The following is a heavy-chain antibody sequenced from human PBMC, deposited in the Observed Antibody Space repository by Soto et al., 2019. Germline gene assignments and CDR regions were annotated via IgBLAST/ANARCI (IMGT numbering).Heavy chain of an antibody. Sequence: QVPLVQSGAEVKKPGASVKVSCKASGYTFTSYGISWVRQAPGQGLEWMGWISAYNGNTNYAQKLQGRVTMTTDTSTSTAYMELRSLRSDDTAVYYCAREPQIYYDSSGYYLDYWGQGTLVTVSS. CDR3: AREPQIYYDSSGYYLDY. V-gene: IGHV1-18*01. CDR2: ISAYNGNT. D-gene: IGHD3-22*01. CDR1: GYTFTSYG. J-gene: IGHJ4*02.